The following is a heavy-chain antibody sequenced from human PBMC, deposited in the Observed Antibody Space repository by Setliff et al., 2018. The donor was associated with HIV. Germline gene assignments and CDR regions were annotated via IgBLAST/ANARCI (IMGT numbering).Heavy chain of an antibody. D-gene: IGHD1-26*01. CDR2: LGCCGVAG. CDR1: GFIFSRHA. Sequence: PGGSLRLSCVTSGFIFSRHAMSWVRQAPGKGLEWVSGLGCCGVAGDYADSVKGRFIISRDDSKNTLYLQMNSLRVEDSALYYCANTEWGASGGYWGQGTLVTVSS. J-gene: IGHJ4*02. V-gene: IGHV3-23*01. CDR3: ANTEWGASGGY.